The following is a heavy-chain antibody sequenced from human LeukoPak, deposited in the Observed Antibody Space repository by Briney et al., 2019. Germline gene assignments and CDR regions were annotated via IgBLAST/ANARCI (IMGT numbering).Heavy chain of an antibody. CDR3: AKDRGWLYYFDY. J-gene: IGHJ4*02. CDR2: ISSSSSYI. CDR1: GFTFSSYS. D-gene: IGHD3-22*01. V-gene: IGHV3-21*04. Sequence: GGSLRLSCAASGFTFSSYSMHWVRQAPGKGLEWVSSISSSSSYIYYADSVKGRFTISRDNAKNSLYLQMNSLRAEDTAVYYCAKDRGWLYYFDYWGQGTLVTVSS.